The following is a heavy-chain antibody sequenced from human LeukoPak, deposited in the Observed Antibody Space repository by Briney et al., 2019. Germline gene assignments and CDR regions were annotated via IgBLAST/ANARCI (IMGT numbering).Heavy chain of an antibody. D-gene: IGHD6-19*01. CDR1: GGTFSSYA. J-gene: IGHJ4*02. Sequence: ASVKVSCKASGGTFSSYAISWVRQAPGRGLEWMGGIIPIFGTANYAQKFQGRVTITADKSTSTAYMELSSLRSEDTAVYYCAREGYSSGWLDYWGQGTLVTVSS. CDR3: AREGYSSGWLDY. CDR2: IIPIFGTA. V-gene: IGHV1-69*06.